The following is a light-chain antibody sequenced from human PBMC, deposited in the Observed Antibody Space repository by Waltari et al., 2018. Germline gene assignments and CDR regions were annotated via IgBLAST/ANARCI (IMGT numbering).Light chain of an antibody. CDR3: CSYAGSYTGHVV. Sequence: QSALTQPRSVSGSPGQSVTISCTGTSSDVGGYNYVSWYQQHPGKAPKLMIYDVSKRPAGVPGRFSGSTSGNAAALTISGLQAEDEADYSCCSYAGSYTGHVVFGGGTKLTVL. V-gene: IGLV2-11*01. J-gene: IGLJ2*01. CDR2: DVS. CDR1: SSDVGGYNY.